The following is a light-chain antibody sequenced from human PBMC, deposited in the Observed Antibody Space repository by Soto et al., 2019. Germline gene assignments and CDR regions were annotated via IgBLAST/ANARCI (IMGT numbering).Light chain of an antibody. CDR2: GAS. V-gene: IGKV3-20*01. J-gene: IGKJ1*01. CDR3: QQYGRSRT. Sequence: EIVLTHSPGTLSLSPGERATLSCRASQSVSSSYLAWYQQKPGQAPRLLIYGASSRATGIPDRFSGSGSGTDFTLTISRLEPEDFAVYYCQQYGRSRTFGQGTKV. CDR1: QSVSSSY.